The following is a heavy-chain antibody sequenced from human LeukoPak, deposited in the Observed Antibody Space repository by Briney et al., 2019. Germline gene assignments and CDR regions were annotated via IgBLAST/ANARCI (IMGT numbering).Heavy chain of an antibody. J-gene: IGHJ5*02. D-gene: IGHD3-3*01. Sequence: SETLSLTCTVSGGSISSYYWSWIRQPPGKGLEWIGYIYYSGSTNYNPSLKSRVTISVDTSKNQFSLKLSSVTAADTAVYYCARSASYYDSWSGPNWFDPWGQGTLVTVSS. V-gene: IGHV4-59*01. CDR2: IYYSGST. CDR1: GGSISSYY. CDR3: ARSASYYDSWSGPNWFDP.